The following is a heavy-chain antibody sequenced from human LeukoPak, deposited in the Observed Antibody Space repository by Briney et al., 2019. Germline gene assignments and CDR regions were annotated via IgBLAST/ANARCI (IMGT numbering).Heavy chain of an antibody. Sequence: SETLSLTCTVSGGSISSGGYYWGWIRQPPGKGLEWIGNIYYSGSTLYNPSLKSRVTISVDTSKNPFSLKLTSVTAADTAVYYCARVRITMVRGFTPWGQGTLVTVSS. J-gene: IGHJ5*02. CDR3: ARVRITMVRGFTP. CDR1: GGSISSGGYY. D-gene: IGHD3-10*01. V-gene: IGHV4-39*07. CDR2: IYYSGST.